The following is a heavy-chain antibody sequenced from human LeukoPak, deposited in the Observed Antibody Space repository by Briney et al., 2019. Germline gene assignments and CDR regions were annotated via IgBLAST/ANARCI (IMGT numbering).Heavy chain of an antibody. J-gene: IGHJ4*02. V-gene: IGHV3-64D*06. CDR1: GFTFSSHP. CDR2: ISFVGGST. D-gene: IGHD3-22*01. Sequence: GRSLRLSCSGSGFTFSSHPMHWVRQAPGKGLEYVLAISFVGGSTYYADSVKGRFTISRDNSKNTLYLQMSSLRVEDAAVYYCVKALYDSGGYYYAYWGQGTLVTVSS. CDR3: VKALYDSGGYYYAY.